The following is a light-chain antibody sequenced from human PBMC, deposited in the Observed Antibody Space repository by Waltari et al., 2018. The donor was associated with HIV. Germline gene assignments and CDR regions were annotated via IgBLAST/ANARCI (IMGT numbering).Light chain of an antibody. CDR2: KNN. CDR3: ASWDDSRGGLWV. CDR1: GSSIGPNY. Sequence: QSALTQPPSASGTPGQRFSISCSGRGSSIGPNYVYGYQQLPGMTPNHLIYKNNQRPSGVPDRFSCSKSGTSASLAISGLRSEDEADYYCASWDDSRGGLWVFGGGTTLTVL. V-gene: IGLV1-47*01. J-gene: IGLJ3*02.